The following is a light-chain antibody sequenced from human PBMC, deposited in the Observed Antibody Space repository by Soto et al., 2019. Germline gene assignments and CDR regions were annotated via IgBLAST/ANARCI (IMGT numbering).Light chain of an antibody. CDR3: MSYTGSTTTHGV. CDR2: GVS. V-gene: IGLV2-14*01. Sequence: QSALTQPASVSGSPGQSITIPCTGTSSDIGHTNKYNYVSWYQQHPGKAPKLLMLGVSNRPSGISGRFSGSKSGNTASLTISGLQPEDESDYYCMSYTGSTTTHGVLGGGTKVTVL. J-gene: IGLJ2*01. CDR1: SSDIGHTNKYNY.